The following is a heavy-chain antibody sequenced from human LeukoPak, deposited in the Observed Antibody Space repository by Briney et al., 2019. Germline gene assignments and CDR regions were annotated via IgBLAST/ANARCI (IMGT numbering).Heavy chain of an antibody. D-gene: IGHD6-13*01. V-gene: IGHV4-34*01. Sequence: SETLSLTCAVYGGSFSGYYWSWIRQPPGKGLEWIGEINHSGSTNYNPSLKSRVTISVDTSKNQFSLKLSSVTAADTAVYYCARGGRQQLVNYYYYYYMDVWGKGTTVTVSS. CDR2: INHSGST. CDR1: GGSFSGYY. CDR3: ARGGRQQLVNYYYYYYMDV. J-gene: IGHJ6*03.